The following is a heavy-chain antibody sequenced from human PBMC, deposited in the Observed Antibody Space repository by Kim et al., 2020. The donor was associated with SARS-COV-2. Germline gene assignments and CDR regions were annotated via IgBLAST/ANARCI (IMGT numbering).Heavy chain of an antibody. V-gene: IGHV3-7*01. Sequence: GGSLRLSCAASGFSLSNYWMAWVRQPPGKGLEWVANIKPDGNGEYYVDSVKGRFTISRDNSKNSLHLQMNSLRADDTAVYSCARFGLEAALDYWGQGTLV. CDR1: GFSLSNYW. CDR2: IKPDGNGE. CDR3: ARFGLEAALDY. D-gene: IGHD3-3*01. J-gene: IGHJ4*02.